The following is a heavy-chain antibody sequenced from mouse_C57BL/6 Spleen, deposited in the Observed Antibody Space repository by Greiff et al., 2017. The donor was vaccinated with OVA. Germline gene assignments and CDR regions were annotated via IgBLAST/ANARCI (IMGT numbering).Heavy chain of an antibody. Sequence: VQLQQSGPELVKPGASVKISCKASGYAFSSSWMHWVKQRPGKGLEWIGRIYPGDGDTNYNGKFKGKATLTADKSSSTAYMQLSSLTSEDSAVYVCARGYYGSSSAWFAYWGQGTLVTVSA. CDR1: GYAFSSSW. D-gene: IGHD1-1*01. CDR2: IYPGDGDT. J-gene: IGHJ3*01. V-gene: IGHV1-82*01. CDR3: ARGYYGSSSAWFAY.